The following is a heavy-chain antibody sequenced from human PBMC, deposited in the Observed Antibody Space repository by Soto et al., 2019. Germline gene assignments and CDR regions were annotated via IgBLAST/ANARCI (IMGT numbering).Heavy chain of an antibody. D-gene: IGHD5-18*01. CDR2: IYYSGST. CDR3: ARLPDVDTAMVTFLDV. CDR1: GGSISSSSYY. J-gene: IGHJ6*02. V-gene: IGHV4-39*01. Sequence: SETLSLTCTVSGGSISSSSYYWGWIRQPPGKGLEWIGSIYYSGSTYYNPSLKSRVTISVGTSKNQFSLKLSSVTAADTAVYYCARLPDVDTAMVTFLDVWGQGTTVTVS.